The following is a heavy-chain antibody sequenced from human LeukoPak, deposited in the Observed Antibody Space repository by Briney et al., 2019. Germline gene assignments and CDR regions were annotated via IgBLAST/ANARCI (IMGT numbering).Heavy chain of an antibody. Sequence: SVTVSYKASDGTFSSYAISWVRQAPGQGLEWMGGIIPIFGTANYAQKFQGRVTITTDESTSTAYMELSSLRSEDTAVYYCARSRSQVITDLNYYYYMDVWGKGTTVTV. CDR3: ARSRSQVITDLNYYYYMDV. D-gene: IGHD3-10*01. CDR2: IIPIFGTA. V-gene: IGHV1-69*05. CDR1: DGTFSSYA. J-gene: IGHJ6*03.